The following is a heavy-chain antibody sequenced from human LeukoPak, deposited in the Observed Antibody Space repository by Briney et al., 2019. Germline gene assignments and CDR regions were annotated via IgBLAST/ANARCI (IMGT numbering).Heavy chain of an antibody. D-gene: IGHD3-16*02. CDR1: GFTFSSYS. Sequence: PGGSLRLSCAASGFTFSSYSMNWVRQAPGKGLEWVSAISGSGGSTYYADSVKGRFTISRDNSKNTLYLQMNSLRAEDTAVYYCAKLRGFIEDAFDIWGQGTMVTVSS. CDR2: ISGSGGST. V-gene: IGHV3-23*01. J-gene: IGHJ3*02. CDR3: AKLRGFIEDAFDI.